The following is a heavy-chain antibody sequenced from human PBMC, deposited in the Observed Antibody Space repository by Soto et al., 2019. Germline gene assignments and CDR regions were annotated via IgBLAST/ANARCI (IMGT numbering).Heavy chain of an antibody. Sequence: SETLSLTCTVSGGSISSGGYYWSWIRQHPGKGLEWIGYIYYSGSTYYNPSLKSRVTLSVDTSKNQFSLKLSSVTAADTAVYYCARAWAPLWFGELDYYYYMDVWGKGTTVTVSS. J-gene: IGHJ6*03. CDR1: GGSISSGGYY. CDR3: ARAWAPLWFGELDYYYYMDV. D-gene: IGHD3-10*01. V-gene: IGHV4-31*03. CDR2: IYYSGST.